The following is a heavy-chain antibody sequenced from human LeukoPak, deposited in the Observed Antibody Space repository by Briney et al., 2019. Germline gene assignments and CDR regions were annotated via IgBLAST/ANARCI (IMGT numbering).Heavy chain of an antibody. J-gene: IGHJ4*02. CDR2: IRSKAYGGTT. D-gene: IGHD3-3*01. CDR1: GSTFGDYA. V-gene: IGHV3-49*03. CDR3: TRNYDFWSGYLFDY. Sequence: GGSLRLSCTASGSTFGDYAMSWFRQAPGKGLEWVGFIRSKAYGGTTEYAASVKGRFTISRDDSKSIAYLQMNSLKTEDTAVYYCTRNYDFWSGYLFDYWGQGTLVTVSS.